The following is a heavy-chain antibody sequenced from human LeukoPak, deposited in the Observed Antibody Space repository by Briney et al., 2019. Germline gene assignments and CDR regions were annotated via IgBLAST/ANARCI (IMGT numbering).Heavy chain of an antibody. CDR1: GGSFSGYY. J-gene: IGHJ6*03. CDR2: INHSGST. D-gene: IGHD4-11*01. V-gene: IGHV4-34*01. Sequence: SETLSLTCAVYGGSFSGYYWSWIRQPPGKGLEWIGEINHSGSTNYNPSLKSRVTISVDTSKNQFSLKLSSVTAADTAVYYCASLGGLSPSNNPYYYYYYMDVWGKGTTVTVSS. CDR3: ASLGGLSPSNNPYYYYYYMDV.